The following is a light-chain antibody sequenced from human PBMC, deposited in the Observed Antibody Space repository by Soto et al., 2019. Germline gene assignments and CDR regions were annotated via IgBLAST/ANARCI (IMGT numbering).Light chain of an antibody. CDR1: KLGNKY. V-gene: IGLV3-1*01. Sequence: SSELTQPPSVSVSPGQTASITCSGDKLGNKYAYWYQQKPGQSPVLVIYQDSKRPSGIPVRFSGSNSGNTATLTISGTQAMDEADYYCQAWDSSTVVFGGGTKVTVL. CDR2: QDS. J-gene: IGLJ2*01. CDR3: QAWDSSTVV.